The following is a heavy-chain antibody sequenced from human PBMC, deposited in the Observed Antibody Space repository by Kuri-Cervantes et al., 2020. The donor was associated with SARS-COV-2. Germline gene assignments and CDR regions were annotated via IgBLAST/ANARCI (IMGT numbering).Heavy chain of an antibody. J-gene: IGHJ3*01. D-gene: IGHD1-14*01. Sequence: GSLRLSCTVSGGSISSYYWSWIRQPPGKGLEWIGDIYYSGSTNYSPSLRSRVSMSLDTSKNQFSLILNSVTAADTAVYYCARLLVSGAGNWGQGTMVTVSS. CDR2: IYYSGST. V-gene: IGHV4-59*08. CDR1: GGSISSYY. CDR3: ARLLVSGAGN.